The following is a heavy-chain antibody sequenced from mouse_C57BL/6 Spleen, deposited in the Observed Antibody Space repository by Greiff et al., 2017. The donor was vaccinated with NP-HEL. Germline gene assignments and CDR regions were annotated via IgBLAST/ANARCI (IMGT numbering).Heavy chain of an antibody. D-gene: IGHD1-1*01. Sequence: QVQLQQSGPELVKPGASVKISCKASGYAFSSSWMNWVKQRPGKGLEWIGRIYPGDGDTNYNGKFKGKATLTSDKSSSTAYMQLSSMTSEDSAVYFCARGDTTVVALDYWGQGTTLTVSS. V-gene: IGHV1-82*01. J-gene: IGHJ2*01. CDR2: IYPGDGDT. CDR1: GYAFSSSW. CDR3: ARGDTTVVALDY.